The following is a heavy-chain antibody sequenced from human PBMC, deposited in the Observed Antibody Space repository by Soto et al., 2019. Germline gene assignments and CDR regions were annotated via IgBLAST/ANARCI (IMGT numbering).Heavy chain of an antibody. Sequence: GGSLRLSCAASGFTFSSYGMHWVRQAPGKGLEWVAVIWYDGSNKYYADSVKGRFTISRDNSKNTLYLQMNSLRAEDTAVYYCARAPNVDNTVYYYNYMDVWGKGTTVTVSS. D-gene: IGHD5-12*01. CDR3: ARAPNVDNTVYYYNYMDV. J-gene: IGHJ6*03. CDR1: GFTFSSYG. V-gene: IGHV3-33*01. CDR2: IWYDGSNK.